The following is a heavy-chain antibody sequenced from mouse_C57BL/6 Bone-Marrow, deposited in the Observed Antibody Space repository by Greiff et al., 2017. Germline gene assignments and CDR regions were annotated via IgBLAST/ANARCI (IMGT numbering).Heavy chain of an antibody. Sequence: EVKLMESGGDLVKPGGSLKLSCAASGFTFSSYGMSWVRQTPDKRLEWVATISSGGSYTYYPDSVKGRFTISRDNAKNTLYLQMSSLKSEDTAMYYCARQSITTKGYWYFDVWGTGTTVTVSS. CDR2: ISSGGSYT. V-gene: IGHV5-6*01. D-gene: IGHD2-4*01. J-gene: IGHJ1*03. CDR3: ARQSITTKGYWYFDV. CDR1: GFTFSSYG.